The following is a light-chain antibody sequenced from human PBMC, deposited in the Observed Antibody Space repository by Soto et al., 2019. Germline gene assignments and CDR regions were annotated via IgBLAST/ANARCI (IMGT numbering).Light chain of an antibody. Sequence: DIQMTQSPSSLSASVGDRVTITCRASQSISRNVNWYQQKPGKAPKLLMYAASSLQGGVPSRFSGSGSGTDFTLTISSLQPDDFATYYCQQSYDNSPTFGQGTRLDIK. J-gene: IGKJ5*01. CDR3: QQSYDNSPT. CDR2: AAS. V-gene: IGKV1-39*01. CDR1: QSISRN.